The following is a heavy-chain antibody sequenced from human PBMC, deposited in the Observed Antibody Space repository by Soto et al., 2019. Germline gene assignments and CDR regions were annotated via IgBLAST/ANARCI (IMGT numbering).Heavy chain of an antibody. D-gene: IGHD2-2*01. Sequence: PSETLSLTCTVSGGSISSYYWSWIRQPPGKGLEWIGYIYYSGSTNYNPSLKSRVTISVDTSKNQFSLKLSSVTAADTAVYYCARAADEVYQLPHYGMDVWGQGTTVTVSS. V-gene: IGHV4-59*01. J-gene: IGHJ6*02. CDR1: GGSISSYY. CDR2: IYYSGST. CDR3: ARAADEVYQLPHYGMDV.